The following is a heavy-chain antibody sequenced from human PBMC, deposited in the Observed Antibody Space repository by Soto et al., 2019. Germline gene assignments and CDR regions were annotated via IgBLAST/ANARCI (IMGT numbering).Heavy chain of an antibody. CDR3: ARPGMERGLGYFDY. CDR1: GFTFSSYS. J-gene: IGHJ4*02. Sequence: GGSLRLSCAASGFTFSSYSMNWVRQAPGKGLEWVSSISSSSSYIYYADSVKGRFTISRDNAKNSLYLQMNSLRAEDTAVYYCARPGMERGLGYFDYWGQGTLVTVSS. CDR2: ISSSSSYI. V-gene: IGHV3-21*01. D-gene: IGHD1-1*01.